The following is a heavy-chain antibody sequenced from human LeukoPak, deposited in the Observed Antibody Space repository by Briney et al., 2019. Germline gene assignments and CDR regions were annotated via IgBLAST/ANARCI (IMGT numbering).Heavy chain of an antibody. V-gene: IGHV1-18*01. CDR3: ARDRGIGVAARRWALDY. CDR2: ISAYNGNT. D-gene: IGHD6-6*01. CDR1: DYTFTSYG. Sequence: GASVKVSCKASDYTFTSYGINWVRQAPGQGLEWMAWISAYNGNTNYAQKLQGRVTMTTDTSTSTAYMELRSLRSDDTAIYYCARDRGIGVAARRWALDYWGQGTLVTVSS. J-gene: IGHJ4*02.